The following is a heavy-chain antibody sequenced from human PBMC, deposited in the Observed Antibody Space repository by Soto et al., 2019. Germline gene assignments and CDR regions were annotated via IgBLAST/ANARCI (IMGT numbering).Heavy chain of an antibody. J-gene: IGHJ4*02. D-gene: IGHD3-22*01. CDR3: AHDTSGYYFYSFDN. CDR1: GGSIKNFA. CDR2: FIPIFGTT. V-gene: IGHV1-69*01. Sequence: QVQLVQSGAEVKRPGSSLKVSCKASGGSIKNFAISWVRQAPGQGPEWMGGFIPIFGTTYYAQKFQCRGTIIADESTSTLNMELRAQTSEDTAVYYCAHDTSGYYFYSFDNWGQGTLVTVS.